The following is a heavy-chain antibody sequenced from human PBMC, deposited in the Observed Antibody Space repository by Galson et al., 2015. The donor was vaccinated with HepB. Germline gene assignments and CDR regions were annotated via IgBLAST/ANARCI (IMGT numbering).Heavy chain of an antibody. CDR1: GGTFSSYA. D-gene: IGHD1-14*01. V-gene: IGHV1-69*10. J-gene: IGHJ1*01. CDR2: IIPILGIA. CDR3: ARGEPSREYFQH. Sequence: SVKVSCKASGGTFSSYAISWVRQAPGQGLEWMGGIIPILGIANYAQKFQGRVTITADKSTSTAYMELSSLRSEDTAVYYCARGEPSREYFQHWGQGTLVTVSS.